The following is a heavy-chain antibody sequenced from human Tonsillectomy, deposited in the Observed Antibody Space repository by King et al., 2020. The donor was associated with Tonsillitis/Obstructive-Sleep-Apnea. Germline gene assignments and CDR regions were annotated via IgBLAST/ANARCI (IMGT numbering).Heavy chain of an antibody. CDR1: GFTFGDYA. CDR3: TRDEGGSYRYFDL. CDR2: IRRKAYGGTT. V-gene: IGHV3-49*04. D-gene: IGHD1-26*01. Sequence: VQLVESGGGLVQPGRSLRLSCTASGFTFGDYAMSWVRQAPGKGLEWVGFIRRKAYGGTTEYAASVKGRFSISRDDSKSIAYLQMNSLKTEDTAVYYCTRDEGGSYRYFDLCGRGTLVTVSS. J-gene: IGHJ2*01.